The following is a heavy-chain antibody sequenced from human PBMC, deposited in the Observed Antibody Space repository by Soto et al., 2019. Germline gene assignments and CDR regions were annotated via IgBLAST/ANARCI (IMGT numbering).Heavy chain of an antibody. V-gene: IGHV1-46*03. J-gene: IGHJ5*02. Sequence: GASVKVSCKASGYTFTSYYMHWVRQAPGQGLEWMGIINPSGGSTSYAQKFQGRVTMTRDTSTSTVYMELSSLRSEDTAVYYCAREGRGYSGYDEVDPWGQGTLVTVSS. CDR2: INPSGGST. CDR3: AREGRGYSGYDEVDP. D-gene: IGHD5-12*01. CDR1: GYTFTSYY.